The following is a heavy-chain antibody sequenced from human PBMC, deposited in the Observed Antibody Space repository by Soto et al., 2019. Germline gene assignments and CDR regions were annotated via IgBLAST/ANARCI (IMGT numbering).Heavy chain of an antibody. CDR2: IKSKTGGGTT. J-gene: IGHJ5*02. D-gene: IGHD3-22*01. CDR1: GFTFSNAW. V-gene: IGHV3-15*01. CDR3: TTDSLGITMIVVVRS. Sequence: GSLRLSCAASGFTFSNAWMSWVRQAPGKGLEWVGRIKSKTGGGTTDYAAPVKGRFTISRDDSKNTLYLQMNSLKTEDTAVYYCTTDSLGITMIVVVRSWGQGTLVTVSS.